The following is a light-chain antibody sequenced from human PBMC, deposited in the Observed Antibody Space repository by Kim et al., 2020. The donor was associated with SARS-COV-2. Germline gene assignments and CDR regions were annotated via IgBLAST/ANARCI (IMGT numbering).Light chain of an antibody. V-gene: IGKV1-5*03. CDR3: QQYNHYSGT. J-gene: IGKJ1*01. CDR1: QSISSW. Sequence: DIQMTQSPSTLSASVGDRVTITCWASQSISSWLAWYQQKPGKAPKLLIYKASTLESGVPLRFSGSGSGTEFTLTISSLQPDDFATYYCQQYNHYSGTFGQGTKVDIK. CDR2: KAS.